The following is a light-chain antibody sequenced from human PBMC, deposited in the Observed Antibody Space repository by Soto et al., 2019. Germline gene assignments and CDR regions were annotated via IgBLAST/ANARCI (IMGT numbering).Light chain of an antibody. CDR1: QSIRTY. J-gene: IGKJ1*01. CDR3: QQSYSAPQT. Sequence: DIQMTQSPSSLSASVGDRLTITCRASQSIRTYLNWYQQKPGKAPTLLIYAASILQSGVPSRFSGSGSGTDFTLTISSLQPEDFATYHCQQSYSAPQTFGHGTKVEIK. CDR2: AAS. V-gene: IGKV1-39*01.